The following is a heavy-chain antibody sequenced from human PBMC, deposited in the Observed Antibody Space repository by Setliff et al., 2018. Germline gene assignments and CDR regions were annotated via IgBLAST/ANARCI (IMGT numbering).Heavy chain of an antibody. Sequence: GESLKISCKASGYIFTNSWIGWVRQMPGKGLEWMGVIYPGDSDTRYSPSFQGQVTISADKSINTAYLQWSSLKASDTAIYYCTRHEDRNKCTSSSCYRENDAFDVWGQGAMVTVSS. CDR3: TRHEDRNKCTSSSCYRENDAFDV. V-gene: IGHV5-51*01. D-gene: IGHD2-2*01. CDR1: GYIFTNSW. CDR2: IYPGDSDT. J-gene: IGHJ3*01.